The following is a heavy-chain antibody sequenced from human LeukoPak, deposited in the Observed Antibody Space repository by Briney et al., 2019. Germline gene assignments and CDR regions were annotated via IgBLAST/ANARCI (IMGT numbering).Heavy chain of an antibody. J-gene: IGHJ3*02. CDR2: ISGSGGST. CDR1: GFTFSSYG. D-gene: IGHD3-22*01. V-gene: IGHV3-23*01. CDR3: ARPYSSAPHSAFDM. Sequence: PGGSLRLSCAASGFTFSSYGMSWVRQAPGKGREWVSAISGSGGSTYYADSVKGRFTISRDNSKNTLYLQMNSLRAEDTAVYYCARPYSSAPHSAFDMWGQGTMVTVSS.